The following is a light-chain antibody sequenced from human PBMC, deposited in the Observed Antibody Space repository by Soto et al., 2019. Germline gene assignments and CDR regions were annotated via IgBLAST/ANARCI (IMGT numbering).Light chain of an antibody. J-gene: IGKJ4*01. Sequence: EIVMTQSPATLSVSPGERATLSCRASHRVSSYLAWYQQKPGQAPRLLIYATSTRATGIPARFSGSGSGTEFTLTISSLQSEDFAGYYCQQYNDWPLTFGGGTEVEIK. V-gene: IGKV3-15*01. CDR3: QQYNDWPLT. CDR1: HRVSSY. CDR2: ATS.